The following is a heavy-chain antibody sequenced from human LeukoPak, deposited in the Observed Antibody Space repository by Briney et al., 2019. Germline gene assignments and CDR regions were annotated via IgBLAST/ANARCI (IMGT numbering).Heavy chain of an antibody. CDR1: GFTFSS. Sequence: GGSLRLSRAASGFTFSSMNWARQAPGKGLEWVSSISSSSSYIYYADSVKGRFTISRDNAKNSLYLQMNSLRAEDTAVYYCARDSIVVVPAAMGVYYYYGMDVWGKGTTVTVSS. D-gene: IGHD2-2*01. J-gene: IGHJ6*04. V-gene: IGHV3-21*01. CDR3: ARDSIVVVPAAMGVYYYYGMDV. CDR2: ISSSSSYI.